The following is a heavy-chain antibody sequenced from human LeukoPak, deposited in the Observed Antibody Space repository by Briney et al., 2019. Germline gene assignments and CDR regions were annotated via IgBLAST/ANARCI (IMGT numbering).Heavy chain of an antibody. Sequence: SVKVSCKASGGTFSSYAISWVRQAPGQGLEWMGGIIPIFGTANYAQKFQGRVTITADESTSTAYMELSSLRSEDTAVYYCASGGAADSSGYYSVLDYFDYWGQGTLVTVSS. CDR1: GGTFSSYA. V-gene: IGHV1-69*01. CDR2: IIPIFGTA. D-gene: IGHD3-22*01. J-gene: IGHJ4*02. CDR3: ASGGAADSSGYYSVLDYFDY.